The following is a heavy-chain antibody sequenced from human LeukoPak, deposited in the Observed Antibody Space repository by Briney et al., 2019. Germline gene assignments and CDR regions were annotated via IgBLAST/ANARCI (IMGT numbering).Heavy chain of an antibody. V-gene: IGHV3-11*01. CDR3: ARDQRITIFGVVIKYGMDV. CDR1: GFTFSDYY. Sequence: GGSLRLSCAASGFTFSDYYMSWIRQAPGKGLEWVSYISSSGSTIYYADSVKGRFTISRDNAKNSLYLQMNSLRAEDTAVYYCARDQRITIFGVVIKYGMDVWGQGTTVTVSS. CDR2: ISSSGSTI. J-gene: IGHJ6*02. D-gene: IGHD3-3*01.